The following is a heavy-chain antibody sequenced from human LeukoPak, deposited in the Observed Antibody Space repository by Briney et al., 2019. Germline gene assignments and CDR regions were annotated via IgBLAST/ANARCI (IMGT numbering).Heavy chain of an antibody. CDR2: INHSGST. Sequence: ASETLSLTCAVYGGSFSGYYWSWIRQPPGKGLEWIGEINHSGSTNYNPSLKSRVTISVDTSKNQFSLKLSSVTAADTAVYYCARGYSGYDSGYFYYYMDVWGKGTTVTISS. J-gene: IGHJ6*03. D-gene: IGHD5-12*01. CDR3: ARGYSGYDSGYFYYYMDV. CDR1: GGSFSGYY. V-gene: IGHV4-34*01.